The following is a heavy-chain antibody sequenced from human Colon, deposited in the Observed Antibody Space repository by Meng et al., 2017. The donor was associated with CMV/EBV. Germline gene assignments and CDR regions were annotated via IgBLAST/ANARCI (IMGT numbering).Heavy chain of an antibody. D-gene: IGHD1-14*01. Sequence: VPGGCDSSPDWWSWVGQAAEKGVEWNEKIFHNEGTNYKTCLKSRVTMSVDKSKSHFSLKLSSVTAADTTVCLCTRGKKTTNRGAFDSWGRGTLVTVSS. J-gene: IGHJ4*02. V-gene: IGHV4-4*01. CDR1: GGCDSSPDW. CDR2: IFHNEGT. CDR3: TRGKKTTNRGAFDS.